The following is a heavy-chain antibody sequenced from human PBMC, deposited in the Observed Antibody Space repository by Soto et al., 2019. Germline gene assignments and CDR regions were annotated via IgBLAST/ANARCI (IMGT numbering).Heavy chain of an antibody. J-gene: IGHJ6*02. CDR3: ARGIVIGHNYDYYGLDV. Sequence: QVQLVQSGAEVKKPGASVKVSCKASGSGYIFTSYYVHWVRQAPGQGLEWMGVINPSAGRTTYAQNFRGRVTMTTDSSTSTVYVDLSSLRSEDTAVYYCARGIVIGHNYDYYGLDVWGQGTTVTVSS. CDR1: GSGYIFTSYY. CDR2: INPSAGRT. V-gene: IGHV1-46*01. D-gene: IGHD2-21*01.